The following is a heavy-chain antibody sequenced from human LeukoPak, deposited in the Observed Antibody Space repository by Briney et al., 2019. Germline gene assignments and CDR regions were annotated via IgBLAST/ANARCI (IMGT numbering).Heavy chain of an antibody. CDR3: ARAGFYAFDI. D-gene: IGHD3-3*01. CDR1: GFTFSRYW. V-gene: IGHV3-7*04. CDR2: IKQDESEK. Sequence: HPGGSLRLSCAASGFTFSRYWMSWVRQAPGKGLEWVANIKQDESEKYYVDSVKGRFSISRDNAKNSLYLQMNSLRAEDTAEYYCARAGFYAFDIWGQGTKVTVSS. J-gene: IGHJ3*02.